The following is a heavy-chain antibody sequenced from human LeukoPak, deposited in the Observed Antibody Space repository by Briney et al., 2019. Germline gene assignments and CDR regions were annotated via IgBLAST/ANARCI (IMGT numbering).Heavy chain of an antibody. CDR2: IKQDGSEK. Sequence: GGSLRLSCAASGFTFSSYAMHWVRQAPGKGLEWVANIKQDGSEKYYVDSVKGRFTISRDNAKNSLYLQMNSLRAEDTAVYYCARDPTTGEFDPWGQGTLVTVSS. CDR3: ARDPTTGEFDP. D-gene: IGHD7-27*01. V-gene: IGHV3-7*01. CDR1: GFTFSSYA. J-gene: IGHJ5*02.